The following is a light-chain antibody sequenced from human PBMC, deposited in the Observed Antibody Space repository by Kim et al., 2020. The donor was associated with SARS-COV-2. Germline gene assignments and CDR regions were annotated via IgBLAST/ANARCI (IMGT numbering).Light chain of an antibody. V-gene: IGKV1-17*01. CDR1: QDIGND. J-gene: IGKJ5*01. CDR3: LQHRTYPIT. Sequence: DIQMTQSPSSLSASVGDRVTITCRASQDIGNDLGWYQQNPGRAPKRLIYGASNLQSGVPSRFSGSGSETEFTLTINSLQPKDFATYFCLQHRTYPITFGQGTRLEIK. CDR2: GAS.